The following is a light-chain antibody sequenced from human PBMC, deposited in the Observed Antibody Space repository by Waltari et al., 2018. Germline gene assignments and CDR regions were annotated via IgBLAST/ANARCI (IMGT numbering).Light chain of an antibody. CDR2: ASS. V-gene: IGKV1-39*01. CDR3: QQSYSTPLT. Sequence: TCRASQTISSYLNWYQQKPGKAPKVLIYASSTLRSGVPSRFSGSRSGTDFTLTISSLQPEDFATYHCQQSYSTPLTFGGGTKVEIK. CDR1: QTISSY. J-gene: IGKJ4*01.